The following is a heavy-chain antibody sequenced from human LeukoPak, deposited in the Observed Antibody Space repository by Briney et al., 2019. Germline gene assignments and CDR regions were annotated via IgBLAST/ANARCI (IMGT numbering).Heavy chain of an antibody. Sequence: GGSLRLSCTASGFTFTSYGMNWVRQAPGKGLEWVSLISGDGGSTYYADSVKGRFTISRDNSKNSLYLQMNSLSTEDTALYYCAKDIFPDTAMVTDYWGQGTLVTVSS. CDR1: GFTFTSYG. D-gene: IGHD5-18*01. J-gene: IGHJ4*02. V-gene: IGHV3-43*02. CDR3: AKDIFPDTAMVTDY. CDR2: ISGDGGST.